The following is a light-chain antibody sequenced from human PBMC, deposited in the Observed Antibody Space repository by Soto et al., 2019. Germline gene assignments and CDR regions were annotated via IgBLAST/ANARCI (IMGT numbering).Light chain of an antibody. Sequence: DIQMTQSPSTLSASVGDRVTITCRASQSISSWLAWYQQKPGKAPKLLIYKASSLESGVPSRFSGSGSGTEFTLTIGSLQPEDFATYYCQQLNGSPWTFGQGTRVEIK. CDR3: QQLNGSPWT. J-gene: IGKJ1*01. CDR1: QSISSW. CDR2: KAS. V-gene: IGKV1-5*03.